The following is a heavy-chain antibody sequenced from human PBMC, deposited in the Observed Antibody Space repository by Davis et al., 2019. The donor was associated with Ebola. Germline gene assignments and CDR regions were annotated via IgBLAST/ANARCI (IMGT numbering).Heavy chain of an antibody. D-gene: IGHD3-16*01. CDR2: ISYSGSS. Sequence: SETLSLTCTVSGDSISSSYWSWFRQPPGKGLEWVGYISYSGSSNHNPSLKSRVTMSVDTSKKQVSLKVRSVTAADTAVYYCARHRGDVVFGPYDYWGQGTLVTVSS. CDR3: ARHRGDVVFGPYDY. J-gene: IGHJ4*02. CDR1: GDSISSSY. V-gene: IGHV4-59*08.